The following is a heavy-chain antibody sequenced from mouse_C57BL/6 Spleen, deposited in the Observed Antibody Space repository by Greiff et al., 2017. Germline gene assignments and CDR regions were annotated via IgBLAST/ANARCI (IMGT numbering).Heavy chain of an antibody. D-gene: IGHD2-4*01. CDR2: INPSSGYT. CDR1: GYTFTSYT. CDR3: ARLKDMDYGYAMDY. V-gene: IGHV1-4*01. J-gene: IGHJ4*01. Sequence: QVQLQQSGAELARPGASVKMSCKASGYTFTSYTMHWVKQRPGQGLEWIGYINPSSGYTKYNQKFKDKATLTADKSSSTAYMQLSSLTSEDSAVYYCARLKDMDYGYAMDYWGQGTSVTVSS.